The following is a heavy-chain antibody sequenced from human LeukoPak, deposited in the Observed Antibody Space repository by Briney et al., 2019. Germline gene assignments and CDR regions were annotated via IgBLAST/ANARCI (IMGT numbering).Heavy chain of an antibody. CDR1: GYSFTSYW. D-gene: IGHD3-9*01. CDR2: IYPGDSDT. Sequence: GESLKISCKGSGYSFTSYWIGWVRQMPGKGLEWMGIIYPGDSDTRYSPSFQGQVSISADKSISTAYLQWSSLKASDTAIYYCARLGYDILTGYLYYFDYWGQGTLVTVSS. CDR3: ARLGYDILTGYLYYFDY. V-gene: IGHV5-51*01. J-gene: IGHJ4*02.